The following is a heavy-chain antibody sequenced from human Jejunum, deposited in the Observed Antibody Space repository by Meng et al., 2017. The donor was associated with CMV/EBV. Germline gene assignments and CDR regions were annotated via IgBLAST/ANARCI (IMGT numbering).Heavy chain of an antibody. CDR1: GFTFTSYS. J-gene: IGHJ4*02. CDR2: ISGSSTYI. Sequence: SCTASGFTFTSYSITWVRQAPGKGLEWLSYISGSSTYIYHADSVKGRFTISRDNAKNSVYLQMNRLRAEDTAVYYCARGWGAWGLWGQGTLVTVSS. CDR3: ARGWGAWGL. V-gene: IGHV3-21*01. D-gene: IGHD3-16*01.